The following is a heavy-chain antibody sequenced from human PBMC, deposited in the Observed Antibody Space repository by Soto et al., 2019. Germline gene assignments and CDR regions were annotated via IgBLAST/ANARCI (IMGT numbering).Heavy chain of an antibody. J-gene: IGHJ5*02. Sequence: QVQLVQSGAEVKKPGASVKVSCKASGYTFTSYGISWVRQAPGQGLEWMGWISAYNGNTNYAQKLEGRVTMTTDTSTSTAYMELRSLRSDDTAVYYCATATPYDYGDYGWFDPWGQGTLVTVSS. D-gene: IGHD4-17*01. CDR3: ATATPYDYGDYGWFDP. CDR2: ISAYNGNT. V-gene: IGHV1-18*01. CDR1: GYTFTSYG.